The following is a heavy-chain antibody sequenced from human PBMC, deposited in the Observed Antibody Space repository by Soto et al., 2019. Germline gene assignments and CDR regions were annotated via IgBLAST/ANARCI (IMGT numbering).Heavy chain of an antibody. Sequence: PSETLALTCTVSVGSISSGGYYWSWIRQHPGKGLEWIGYIYYSGSTSYNPSLKSRVIISVDTSKNQFSRKLSSVTAADTAVYYCASEDIVVVPAAMPGDFDIWGQGTMVTVSS. V-gene: IGHV4-31*03. J-gene: IGHJ3*02. CDR2: IYYSGST. D-gene: IGHD2-2*01. CDR3: ASEDIVVVPAAMPGDFDI. CDR1: VGSISSGGYY.